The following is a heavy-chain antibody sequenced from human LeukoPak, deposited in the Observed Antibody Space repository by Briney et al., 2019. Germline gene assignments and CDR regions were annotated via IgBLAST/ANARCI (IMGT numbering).Heavy chain of an antibody. CDR3: ARHRDGYNNRAFDY. D-gene: IGHD5-24*01. J-gene: IGHJ4*02. Sequence: PGASVTVSCTASGYTFTSYGLSWVRQAPGQGLEWMGWISPYNGNTNYVQKLQGRVTITTDTSTTTDYLELRSLRSDDTAVYYCARHRDGYNNRAFDYRGQGTLVTVSS. CDR1: GYTFTSYG. CDR2: ISPYNGNT. V-gene: IGHV1-18*01.